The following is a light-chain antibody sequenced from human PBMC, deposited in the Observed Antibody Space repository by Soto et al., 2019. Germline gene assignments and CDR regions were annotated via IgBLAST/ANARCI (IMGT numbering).Light chain of an antibody. CDR2: GAS. V-gene: IGKV3D-20*02. CDR3: QQRSYWLT. J-gene: IGKJ4*01. CDR1: QSVDSSH. Sequence: EIVLTQSPGTLSLSPGERATLSCRASQSVDSSHLAWYQHRPGRAPRLLVYGASRRATGVPDRFSGSGSGTDFTLTISSLEPEDFAVYYCQQRSYWLTFGGGTKVDIK.